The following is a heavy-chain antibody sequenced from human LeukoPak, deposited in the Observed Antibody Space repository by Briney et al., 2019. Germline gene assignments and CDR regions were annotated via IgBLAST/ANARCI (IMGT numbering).Heavy chain of an antibody. CDR1: GGSFSSYY. CDR3: ARRSLVVGGGTDV. J-gene: IGHJ6*02. V-gene: IGHV4-59*08. Sequence: KTSETLSLTCTVSGGSFSSYYWSWIRQSPVKGLEWIGYIDDSGSTNYNPSLKSRVTISLDTSKSQFSLKLTSVTAADTAVYYCARRSLVVGGGTDVWGQGTTVTVSS. CDR2: IDDSGST. D-gene: IGHD2-21*01.